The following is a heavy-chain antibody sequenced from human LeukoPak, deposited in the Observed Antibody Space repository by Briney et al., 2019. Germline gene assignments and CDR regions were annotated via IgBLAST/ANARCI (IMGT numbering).Heavy chain of an antibody. D-gene: IGHD5-12*01. CDR3: ARLSGYDWESSYDY. CDR2: INHSGST. V-gene: IGHV4-34*01. CDR1: GGSFSGYY. J-gene: IGHJ4*02. Sequence: PSETLSLTCAVYGGSFSGYYWSWIRQPPGKGLEWIGEINHSGSTNYNPSLKSRVTISVDTSKKQFSLKLSSVTAADTAVYYCARLSGYDWESSYDYWGQGTLVTVSS.